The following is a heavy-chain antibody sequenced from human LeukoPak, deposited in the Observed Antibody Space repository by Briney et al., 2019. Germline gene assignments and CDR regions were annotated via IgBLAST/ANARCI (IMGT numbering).Heavy chain of an antibody. CDR1: GGSISTYY. J-gene: IGHJ4*02. D-gene: IGHD1-1*01. CDR3: ARRRTTGTTGYFDY. Sequence: SETLSLTCTVSGGSISTYYWSWIRQPPGKGLEWIGYICTTESTNYNPSLESRVTISVDTSKNQFSLMLSSVTAADTAFYYCARRRTTGTTGYFDYWGQGILVTVSS. CDR2: ICTTEST. V-gene: IGHV4-4*09.